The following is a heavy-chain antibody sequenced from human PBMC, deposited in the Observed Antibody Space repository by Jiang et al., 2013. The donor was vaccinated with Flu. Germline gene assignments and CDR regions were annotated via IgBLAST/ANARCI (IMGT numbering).Heavy chain of an antibody. CDR1: GYTFTSYA. D-gene: IGHD3-22*01. CDR3: AREGDSSGYPFDY. Sequence: GAEVKKPGASVKVSCKASGYTFTSYAMHWVRQAPGQRLEWMGWISAGNGNTKYSQKFQGXVTITRDTSASTAYMELSSLRSEDTAVYYCAREGDSSGYPFDYWGQGTLVTVSS. J-gene: IGHJ4*02. CDR2: ISAGNGNT. V-gene: IGHV1-3*01.